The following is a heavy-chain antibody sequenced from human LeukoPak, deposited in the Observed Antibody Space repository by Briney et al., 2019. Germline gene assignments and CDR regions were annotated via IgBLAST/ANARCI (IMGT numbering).Heavy chain of an antibody. CDR3: ARDSSNYPAYFDY. D-gene: IGHD4-11*01. V-gene: IGHV3-21*01. CDR2: ISSSSSYI. Sequence: GGSLRLSCAASGFTFSSYSMNWGRQAPGKGLEWVSSISSSSSYIYYADSVKGRFTISRDNAKNSLYLQMNSLRAEDTAVYYCARDSSNYPAYFDYWGQGTLVTVSS. J-gene: IGHJ4*02. CDR1: GFTFSSYS.